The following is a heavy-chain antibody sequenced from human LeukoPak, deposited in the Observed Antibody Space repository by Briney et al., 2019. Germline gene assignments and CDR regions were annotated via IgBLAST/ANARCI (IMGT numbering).Heavy chain of an antibody. V-gene: IGHV3-30*02. J-gene: IGHJ4*02. CDR2: IRYDGSNK. D-gene: IGHD6-19*01. CDR1: GFTFSSYG. CDR3: ATGSGSGWYGRLDY. Sequence: PGGSLRLSCAASGFTFSSYGMHWVRQAPGKGLEWVAFIRYDGSNKYYVDSVKGRFTISRDNSKNTLYLQMNSLRAEDTAVYYCATGSGSGWYGRLDYWGQGTLVTVSS.